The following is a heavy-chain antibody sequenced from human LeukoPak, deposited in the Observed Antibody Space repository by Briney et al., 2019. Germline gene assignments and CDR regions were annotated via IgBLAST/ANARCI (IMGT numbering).Heavy chain of an antibody. CDR1: GFTFSSSW. Sequence: GGSLRLSCAASGFTFSSSWMHWVRQGLGKGLEWVSRVNSDGSRTTYADSVKGRFTISRDNAKNTLYLQMNSLRAEDTAVYYCARVVDDYDSGGFSWFDYWGQGTLVTVSS. V-gene: IGHV3-74*03. J-gene: IGHJ4*02. CDR3: ARVVDDYDSGGFSWFDY. CDR2: VNSDGSRT. D-gene: IGHD3-22*01.